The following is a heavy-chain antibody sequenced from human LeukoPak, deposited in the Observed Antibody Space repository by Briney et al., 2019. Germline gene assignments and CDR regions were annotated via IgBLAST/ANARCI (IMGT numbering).Heavy chain of an antibody. D-gene: IGHD3-10*01. CDR2: IYYSGST. CDR3: ARDNRDSGIRISHYVDY. Sequence: KPSETLSLTCTVSGGSISSSSDYWGWIRQPPGKGLEWIGSIYYSGSTYYNPSLKSRVTISVDTSKNQFSLKLSSVTAADTAVYYCARDNRDSGIRISHYVDYWGQGTLVTVSS. CDR1: GGSISSSSDY. J-gene: IGHJ4*02. V-gene: IGHV4-39*07.